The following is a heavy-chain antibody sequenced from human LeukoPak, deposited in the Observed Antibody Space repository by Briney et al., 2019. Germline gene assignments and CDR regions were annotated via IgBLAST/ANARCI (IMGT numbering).Heavy chain of an antibody. J-gene: IGHJ2*01. Sequence: KPSETLSLTCAVYGGSFSGYYRSWIRQSPGKGLEWIGEINHSGSTNYNPSLKSRVTISVDTSKNQFSLRLSSVTAADTAVYYCARRRQYDSSLFWNFDLWGRGTLVTVSS. CDR1: GGSFSGYY. CDR3: ARRRQYDSSLFWNFDL. D-gene: IGHD6-6*01. CDR2: INHSGST. V-gene: IGHV4-34*01.